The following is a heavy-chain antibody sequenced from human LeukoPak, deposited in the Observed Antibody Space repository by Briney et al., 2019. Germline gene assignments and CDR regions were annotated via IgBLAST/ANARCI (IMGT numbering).Heavy chain of an antibody. D-gene: IGHD6-19*01. Sequence: SETLSLTCTVSGGSISSYYWSWIRQPAGKGLEWIGRIYTSGSTNYNPSLKSRVTMSVDTSKNQFSLKLSSVTAADTAVYYCARDIHSGWYYYYGMDVWGQGTTVTVSS. CDR1: GGSISSYY. CDR2: IYTSGST. J-gene: IGHJ6*02. V-gene: IGHV4-4*07. CDR3: ARDIHSGWYYYYGMDV.